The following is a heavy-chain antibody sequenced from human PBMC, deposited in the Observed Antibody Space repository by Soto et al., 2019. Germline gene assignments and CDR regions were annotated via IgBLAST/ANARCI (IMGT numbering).Heavy chain of an antibody. D-gene: IGHD2-15*01. CDR3: VREFGIGGRCQLFFDS. Sequence: EVQLVESGGGLVQPGGSLRLSCAASGFTFSSFAMHWVRQAPGKGLEYVSAITRNGDIPFYANSVKGRFTISRDNSKNTFYRQMGSLIAEDMAVYYGVREFGIGGRCQLFFDSWGQGTLVTVSS. CDR2: ITRNGDIP. V-gene: IGHV3-64*01. J-gene: IGHJ4*02. CDR1: GFTFSSFA.